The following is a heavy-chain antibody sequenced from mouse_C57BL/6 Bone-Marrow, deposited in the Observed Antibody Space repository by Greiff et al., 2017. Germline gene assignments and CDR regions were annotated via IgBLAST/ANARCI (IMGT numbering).Heavy chain of an antibody. CDR3: ARHYYGSSLYYYAMDY. D-gene: IGHD1-1*01. V-gene: IGHV1-64*01. J-gene: IGHJ4*01. CDR1: GYTFTSYW. CDR2: IHPNSGST. Sequence: QVQLQQSGAELVKPGASVKLSCKASGYTFTSYWMHWVKQRPGQGLEWIGMIHPNSGSTNYNEKFKSKATLTVDKSSSTAYMQLSSLTSEDSAVYYCARHYYGSSLYYYAMDYWGQGTSVTVSS.